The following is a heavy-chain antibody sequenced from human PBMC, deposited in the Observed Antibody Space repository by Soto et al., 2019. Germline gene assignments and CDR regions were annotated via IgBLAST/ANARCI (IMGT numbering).Heavy chain of an antibody. J-gene: IGHJ1*01. D-gene: IGHD6-19*01. Sequence: AESGGGLVEPGGSLRLSCVGSGFVFSNAWMNWVRRAPGKGLEWVGRIKSKSDGGTTDYIVPVKGRFTVSRDDSTGTVYLQMNSLRTEDTAIYYGTIASILVPGSSGFSSWGQGTLVTVSS. CDR1: GFVFSNAW. V-gene: IGHV3-15*07. CDR2: IKSKSDGGTT. CDR3: TIASILVPGSSGFSS.